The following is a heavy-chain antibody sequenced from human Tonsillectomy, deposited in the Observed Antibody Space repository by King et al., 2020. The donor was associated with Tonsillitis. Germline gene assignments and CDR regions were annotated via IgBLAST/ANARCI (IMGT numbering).Heavy chain of an antibody. CDR1: GYSFTSYW. Sequence: QLVQSGAEVKKPGESLRISCKGSGYSFTSYWISWVRQMPGKGLEWMGRIDPSDSYTNYSPSFQGHITISADKSISTAYLQWSSLKASDTAMYYCAREGGHILAGYGMDVWGQGTTVTVSS. J-gene: IGHJ6*02. V-gene: IGHV5-10-1*03. CDR2: IDPSDSYT. CDR3: AREGGHILAGYGMDV. D-gene: IGHD2-15*01.